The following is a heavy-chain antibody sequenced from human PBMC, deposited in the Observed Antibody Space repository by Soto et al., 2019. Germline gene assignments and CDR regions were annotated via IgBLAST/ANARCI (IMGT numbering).Heavy chain of an antibody. CDR2: INHSGST. J-gene: IGHJ6*02. D-gene: IGHD6-19*01. CDR1: GGSFSGYY. V-gene: IGHV4-34*01. Sequence: SQTLSLTCAVYGGSFSGYYWSWIRQPPGKGLEWIGEINHSGSTNYNPSLKSRVTISVDTSKNQFSLKLSSVTAADTAVYYCARGLKGSGWYPNYYYYYGMDVWGQGTTVTVSS. CDR3: ARGLKGSGWYPNYYYYYGMDV.